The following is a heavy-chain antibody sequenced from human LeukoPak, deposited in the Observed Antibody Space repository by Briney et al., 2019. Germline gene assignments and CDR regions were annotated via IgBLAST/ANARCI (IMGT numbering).Heavy chain of an antibody. Sequence: SQTLSLTCTVSDGSFSAYDWSWIRQSPGKGLEWIGEINHSGSTNYIPSLKSRVTISLDTSKNQFSLNLRSMTAADTAVYYCARGFSSTYSSAWYGSGHAFDIWGQGIMVTVSS. CDR1: DGSFSAYD. D-gene: IGHD6-19*01. J-gene: IGHJ3*02. V-gene: IGHV4-34*01. CDR3: ARGFSSTYSSAWYGSGHAFDI. CDR2: INHSGST.